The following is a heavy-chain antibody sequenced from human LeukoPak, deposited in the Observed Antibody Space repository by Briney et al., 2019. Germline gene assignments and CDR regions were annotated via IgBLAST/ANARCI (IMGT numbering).Heavy chain of an antibody. Sequence: ASVKVSCKASGYTFTGYYMHWVRQAPGQGLEWMGIINPSGGSTSYAQKFQGRVTMTRDMSTSTVYMELSSLRSEDTAVYYCARADDSSGYYNKYFQHWGQGTLVTVSS. CDR3: ARADDSSGYYNKYFQH. D-gene: IGHD3-22*01. CDR1: GYTFTGYY. J-gene: IGHJ1*01. V-gene: IGHV1-46*01. CDR2: INPSGGST.